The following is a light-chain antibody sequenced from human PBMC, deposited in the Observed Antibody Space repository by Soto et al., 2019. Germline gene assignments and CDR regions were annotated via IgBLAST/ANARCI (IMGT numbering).Light chain of an antibody. CDR2: GAF. CDR3: QLYGSSPKT. J-gene: IGKJ1*01. V-gene: IGKV3-20*01. CDR1: QSVSSN. Sequence: DIVLTQSPGTLSLSPGDRATLSCRASQSVSSNLAWYQQKPGQAPSLLIYGAFTRATGIPDRFSGSGSGTDFTLTISRLEPEDFAVYYCQLYGSSPKTFGQGTKVDIK.